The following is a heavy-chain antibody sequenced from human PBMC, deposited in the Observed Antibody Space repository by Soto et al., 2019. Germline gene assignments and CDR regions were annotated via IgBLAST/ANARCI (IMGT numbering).Heavy chain of an antibody. CDR1: GYTFTSYG. V-gene: IGHV1-18*01. Sequence: ASVKVSCKASGYTFTSYGISWVRQAPGQGLEWMGWISAYNGNTNYAQKLQGRVTMTTDTSTSTAYMELRSLRSDDTAVYYCASATYYYGSGALSGPDDAFDIWGQGTMVTVSS. CDR3: ASATYYYGSGALSGPDDAFDI. D-gene: IGHD3-10*01. CDR2: ISAYNGNT. J-gene: IGHJ3*02.